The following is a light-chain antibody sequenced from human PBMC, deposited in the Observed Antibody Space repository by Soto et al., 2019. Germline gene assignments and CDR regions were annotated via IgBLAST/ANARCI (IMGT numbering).Light chain of an antibody. V-gene: IGLV2-8*01. CDR1: SSDVGDYNY. CDR2: EVS. CDR3: SSYAGSNNFV. J-gene: IGLJ2*01. Sequence: QSALTQPPSASGSPGQSVTISCTGTSSDVGDYNYVSWYQQHPGKAPKLMIYEVSKRPSGVPDRFSGSKSGNTASLTVSGLQAEDEADHYRSSYAGSNNFVFGGGTKLTVL.